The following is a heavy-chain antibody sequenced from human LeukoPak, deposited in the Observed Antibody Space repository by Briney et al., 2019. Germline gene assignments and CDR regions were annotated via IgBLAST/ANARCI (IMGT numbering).Heavy chain of an antibody. Sequence: SETLSLTCTVSGGSIGSSSYYWGWIRQPPGKGLEWIGSIYYSGSTYYNPSLKSRVTISVDTSKNQFSLKLSSVTAADTAVYYCATNSGSYSAPWFDPWGQGTLVTVSS. D-gene: IGHD1-26*01. CDR2: IYYSGST. CDR1: GGSIGSSSYY. J-gene: IGHJ5*02. V-gene: IGHV4-39*07. CDR3: ATNSGSYSAPWFDP.